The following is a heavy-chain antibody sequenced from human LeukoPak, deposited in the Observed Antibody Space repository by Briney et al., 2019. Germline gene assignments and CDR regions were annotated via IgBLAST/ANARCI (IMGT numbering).Heavy chain of an antibody. Sequence: GASVKVSCKASGGGFTFTSHAISWLRQAPGQGLEWMGGLIPIYGSANYAQKFQGRVTITSDESTRTVYMELSSLRPEDSAVYYCAGFFYDNSGDAFDIWGQGTMVTVSS. CDR1: GGGFTFTSHA. V-gene: IGHV1-69*13. J-gene: IGHJ3*02. CDR2: LIPIYGSA. D-gene: IGHD3-22*01. CDR3: AGFFYDNSGDAFDI.